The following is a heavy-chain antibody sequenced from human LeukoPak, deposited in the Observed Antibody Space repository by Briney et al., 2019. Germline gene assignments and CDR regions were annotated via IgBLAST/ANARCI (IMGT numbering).Heavy chain of an antibody. D-gene: IGHD6-19*01. V-gene: IGHV3-33*01. Sequence: GGSLRLSCAASGFTFSSYGMHWVRQAPGKGLEWVAVIWYDGSNKYYADSVKGRFTISRDNSKNTLYLQMNSLRAEDTAVYYCARDFRYGSGWHTMYYFDYWGQGTLVTVSS. CDR3: ARDFRYGSGWHTMYYFDY. CDR2: IWYDGSNK. J-gene: IGHJ4*02. CDR1: GFTFSSYG.